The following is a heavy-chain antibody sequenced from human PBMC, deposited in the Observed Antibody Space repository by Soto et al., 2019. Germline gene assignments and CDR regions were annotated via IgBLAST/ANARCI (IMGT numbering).Heavy chain of an antibody. J-gene: IGHJ6*02. Sequence: GGSLRLSCAASGFTFGSYAMHWVRQAPGKGLEWVAVISYDGSNKYYVDSVKGRFTISRDNSKKTLYLEMNSLRTEDTAVFYCARDWATVTTGYYYSMDVWGQGTTVTVSS. V-gene: IGHV3-30*16. CDR3: ARDWATVTTGYYYSMDV. D-gene: IGHD4-17*01. CDR1: GFTFGSYA. CDR2: ISYDGSNK.